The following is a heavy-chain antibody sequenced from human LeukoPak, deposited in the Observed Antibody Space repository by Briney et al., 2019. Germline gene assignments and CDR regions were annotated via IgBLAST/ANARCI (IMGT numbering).Heavy chain of an antibody. CDR3: ARAPITMVRGSWFDP. J-gene: IGHJ5*02. CDR1: GASISSYY. V-gene: IGHV4-59*12. Sequence: PSQTLSLTCTVSGASISSYYWSWIRQPPGKGLEWLGYIYYSGSTNYNPSLKSRVTISVDTSKNQFSLKLSSVTAADTAVYYCARAPITMVRGSWFDPWGQGTLVTVSS. CDR2: IYYSGST. D-gene: IGHD3-10*01.